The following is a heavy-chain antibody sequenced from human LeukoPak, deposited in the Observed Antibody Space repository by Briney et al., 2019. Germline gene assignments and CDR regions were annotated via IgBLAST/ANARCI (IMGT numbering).Heavy chain of an antibody. V-gene: IGHV4-34*01. CDR1: GWCFSGYY. D-gene: IGHD3-10*01. J-gene: IGHJ3*02. CDR2: INHTGSS. Sequence: WETLSLTCAVYGWCFSGYYWSWIRQPPGKGLEWIGEINHTGSSNYNPSLNSRLTTSVHTSKNHFSLKLTSVTPADAAVYHCARLLSITMFDIWGEGKMVTVSS. CDR3: ARLLSITMFDI.